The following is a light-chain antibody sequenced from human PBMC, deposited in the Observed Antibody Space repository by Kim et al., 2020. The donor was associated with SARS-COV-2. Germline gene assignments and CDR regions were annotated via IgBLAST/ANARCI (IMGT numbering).Light chain of an antibody. CDR3: AAWDDSLNGYV. J-gene: IGLJ1*01. CDR1: SSNIGSYS. V-gene: IGLV1-44*01. CDR2: SNN. Sequence: LTQPPSASGTPGQTVTISCSGSSSNIGSYSVNWYRLLPGTAPKLLINSNNQRPSGVPDRFSGSKSGTSASLAISGLQSEDEADYSCAAWDDSLNGYVFGSGTKVTVL.